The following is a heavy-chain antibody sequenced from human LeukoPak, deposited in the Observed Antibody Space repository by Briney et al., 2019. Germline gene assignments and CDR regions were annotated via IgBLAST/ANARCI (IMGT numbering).Heavy chain of an antibody. V-gene: IGHV3-30*02. J-gene: IGHJ5*02. D-gene: IGHD3-10*01. CDR2: IRYDGSNK. Sequence: PGGSLRLSCAASGFIFSSYDMHWVRQAPGKGLEWVAFIRYDGSNKYYADSVKGRFTISRDNSKNTLYLQMNSLRAEDTAVYYCAKAPDYYGSGSYYNWFDPWGQGTLVTVSS. CDR1: GFIFSSYD. CDR3: AKAPDYYGSGSYYNWFDP.